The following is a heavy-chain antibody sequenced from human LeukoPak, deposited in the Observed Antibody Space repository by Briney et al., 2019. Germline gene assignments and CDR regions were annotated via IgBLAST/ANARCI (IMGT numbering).Heavy chain of an antibody. V-gene: IGHV1-69*05. Sequence: ASVKVSCKASGGTFSSYAISWVRQAPGQGLEWMGRIIPIFGTANYAQKFQGRVTITTDESTSTAYMELSSLRSEDTAVYYCASLILGSNYYFDHWGQGTLVTVSS. CDR2: IIPIFGTA. J-gene: IGHJ4*02. D-gene: IGHD3-10*01. CDR1: GGTFSSYA. CDR3: ASLILGSNYYFDH.